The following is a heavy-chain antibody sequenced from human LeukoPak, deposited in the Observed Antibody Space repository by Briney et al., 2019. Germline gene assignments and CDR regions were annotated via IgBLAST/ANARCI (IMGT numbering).Heavy chain of an antibody. CDR3: ARDGAAGPYFDY. V-gene: IGHV3-21*01. CDR1: GGTFSSYS. D-gene: IGHD6-13*01. J-gene: IGHJ4*02. Sequence: ASVKVSCKASGGTFSSYSMNWVRQAPGKGLEWVSSISSSSSYIYYADSVKGRFTISRDNAKNSLYLQMNSLRAEDTAVYYCARDGAAGPYFDYWGQGTLVTVCS. CDR2: ISSSSSYI.